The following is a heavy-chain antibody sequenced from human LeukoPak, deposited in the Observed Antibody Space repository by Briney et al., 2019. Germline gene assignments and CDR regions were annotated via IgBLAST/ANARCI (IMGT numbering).Heavy chain of an antibody. CDR3: ARDIELRPGTYYYDSSGGY. J-gene: IGHJ4*02. D-gene: IGHD3-22*01. CDR2: ISSSSSYI. CDR1: GFTLSNYG. Sequence: RPGGSLRLSCAASGFTLSNYGMHWVRQAPGKGLEWVSSISSSSSYIYYADSVKGRFTISRDNAKNSLYLQMNSLRAEDTAVYYCARDIELRPGTYYYDSSGGYWGQGTLVTVSS. V-gene: IGHV3-21*01.